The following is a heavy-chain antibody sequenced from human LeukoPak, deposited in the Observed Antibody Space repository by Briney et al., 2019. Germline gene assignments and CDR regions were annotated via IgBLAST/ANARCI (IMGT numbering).Heavy chain of an antibody. V-gene: IGHV1-18*01. D-gene: IGHD2-2*01. CDR3: ATATQPRGYFLH. CDR2: ISVNNGGT. J-gene: IGHJ1*01. Sequence: ASVKVSCKASGDTFTTYSLAWVRHAPGQSLEGMGWISVNNGGTNYAQSFQDRVTLTRDTSTNTAYLELRRLRSDDTAIIYCATATQPRGYFLHWGQGTLITVSS. CDR1: GDTFTTYS.